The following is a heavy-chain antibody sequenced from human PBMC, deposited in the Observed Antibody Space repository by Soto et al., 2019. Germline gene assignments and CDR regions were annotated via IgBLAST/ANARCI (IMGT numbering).Heavy chain of an antibody. Sequence: QVQLVESGGGVVQPGRSLRLSCAASGFTYSAYGMHWVRQSPGKGLEWVAVVWFDGSHQYYGDSVKGRFTISRDNSRDTVHLQMNRLRVDDTALYSCVREDGLRSFDSWGQGPLVTVSP. CDR2: VWFDGSHQ. CDR3: VREDGLRSFDS. J-gene: IGHJ4*02. CDR1: GFTYSAYG. V-gene: IGHV3-33*01. D-gene: IGHD3-9*01.